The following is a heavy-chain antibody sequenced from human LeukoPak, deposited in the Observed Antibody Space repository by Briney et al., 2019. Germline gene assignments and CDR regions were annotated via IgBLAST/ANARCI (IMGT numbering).Heavy chain of an antibody. CDR1: GFTFSSYA. J-gene: IGHJ4*02. Sequence: GGSLRLSCAASGFTFSSYAMSWVRQAPGKGLEWVSTISGSGSTIYYADSVKGRFTISRDNAKNSLYLQMNSLRAEDTAVYYCATMVRGGGYYYWGQGTLVTVSS. CDR2: ISGSGSTI. D-gene: IGHD3-10*01. CDR3: ATMVRGGGYYY. V-gene: IGHV3-23*01.